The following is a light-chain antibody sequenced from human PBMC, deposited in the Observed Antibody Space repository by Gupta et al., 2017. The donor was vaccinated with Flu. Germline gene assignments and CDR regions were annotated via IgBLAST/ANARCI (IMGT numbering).Light chain of an antibody. V-gene: IGLV2-14*01. Sequence: QSVLTQPASVSRSPGHSITISCTGTDSDVGHYDLVSWYQQHPGKAPKLIIYAVNRRPSGVSDRYSGSKSGNTASLTICGLQAEDEAEYYCGSFYNSNHRFVFGDASKVTVL. CDR1: DSDVGHYDL. CDR3: GSFYNSNHRFV. J-gene: IGLJ1*01. CDR2: AVN.